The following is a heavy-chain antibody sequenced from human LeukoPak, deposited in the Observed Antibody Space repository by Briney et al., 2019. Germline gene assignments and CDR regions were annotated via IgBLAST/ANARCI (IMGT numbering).Heavy chain of an antibody. D-gene: IGHD1-1*01. Sequence: PSGTLSLTCAVYGGSFSGYYWSWIRQPPGKGLEWIGEINHSGSTNYNPSLKSRVTISVDTSKNLFSLRLRSVTAADTAVYFCARGRVSSSTWYSTYYYYFYMDVWGKGTTVTVSS. CDR2: INHSGST. CDR1: GGSFSGYY. CDR3: ARGRVSSSTWYSTYYYYFYMDV. V-gene: IGHV4-34*01. J-gene: IGHJ6*03.